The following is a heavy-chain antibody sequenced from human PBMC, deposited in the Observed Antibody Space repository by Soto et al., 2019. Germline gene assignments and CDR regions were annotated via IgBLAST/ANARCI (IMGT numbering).Heavy chain of an antibody. CDR1: GYTFTNYA. D-gene: IGHD2-2*01. CDR2: INAGNGNT. Sequence: GPSVKVSCKASGYTFTNYAVHWVRQAPGQRLEWMGWINAGNGNTRFSQNLQGRVTITRDTSARTVYMELSSLRSEDTAVYYCARGHLAVVPVASWFYYMDVWGKGTTVTAP. V-gene: IGHV1-3*01. CDR3: ARGHLAVVPVASWFYYMDV. J-gene: IGHJ6*03.